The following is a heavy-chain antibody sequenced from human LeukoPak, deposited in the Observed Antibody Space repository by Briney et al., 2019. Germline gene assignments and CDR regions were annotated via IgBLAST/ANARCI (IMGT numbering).Heavy chain of an antibody. Sequence: SVKVSCKASGFTFTSSAMQWVRQARGQRLEWIGWIVVDSGNTNYAQKFQERVTITRDMSTSTAYMELSSLRSEDTAVYYCAAGISVPSTVTTSHSMSYWGQGTLVTVSS. V-gene: IGHV1-58*02. D-gene: IGHD4-17*01. CDR3: AAGISVPSTVTTSHSMSY. CDR1: GFTFTSSA. J-gene: IGHJ4*02. CDR2: IVVDSGNT.